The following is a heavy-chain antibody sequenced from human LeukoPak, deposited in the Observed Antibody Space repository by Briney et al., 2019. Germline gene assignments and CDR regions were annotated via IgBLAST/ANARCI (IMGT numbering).Heavy chain of an antibody. CDR3: ARSPRDPDYGDYYYYGMDV. Sequence: PGRSLRLSCAASGFTFSSYGMHWVRQAPGKGLEWVAVIWYDGSNKYYADSVKGRFTISRDNSKNTLYLQMNSLRAEDTAVYYCARSPRDPDYGDYYYYGMDVWGQGTTVTVSS. V-gene: IGHV3-33*01. D-gene: IGHD4-17*01. J-gene: IGHJ6*02. CDR1: GFTFSSYG. CDR2: IWYDGSNK.